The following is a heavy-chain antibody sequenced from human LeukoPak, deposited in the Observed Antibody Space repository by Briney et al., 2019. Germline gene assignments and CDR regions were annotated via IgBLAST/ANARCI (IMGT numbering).Heavy chain of an antibody. J-gene: IGHJ5*02. D-gene: IGHD2-8*01. CDR2: INLNSGGT. CDR1: GYTFTGYY. V-gene: IGHV1-2*02. Sequence: ASVKVSCKASGYTFTGYYMHWVRQAPGQGLGWMGWINLNSGGTNFAQKLQGRVTMTRDTSISTGYMELSRLRSDDTAVYYCARASNWLDPWGQGTLVTVSS. CDR3: ARASNWLDP.